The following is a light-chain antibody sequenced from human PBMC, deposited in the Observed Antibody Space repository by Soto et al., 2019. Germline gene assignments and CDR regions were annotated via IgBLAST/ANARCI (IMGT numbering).Light chain of an antibody. V-gene: IGLV2-14*01. CDR2: DGS. Sequence: QSALTQPASVSGSPGQSITISCTGTSSDVGGYNYVSWYQPHPGKAPKLMIYDGSNRPSGVSNRCSGSKSGNTASLTISGLQAEDEADYYCSSYTSSSSVVFGGGTKVTVL. CDR3: SSYTSSSSVV. CDR1: SSDVGGYNY. J-gene: IGLJ2*01.